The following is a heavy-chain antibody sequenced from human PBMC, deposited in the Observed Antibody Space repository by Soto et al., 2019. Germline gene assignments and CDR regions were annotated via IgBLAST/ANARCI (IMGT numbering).Heavy chain of an antibody. J-gene: IGHJ4*02. Sequence: QVRLQESGPGLVNPSGTLSLTCVVSGGSITSPNWWTWVRQPPGRGLEWIAEMHHSGSTNYSPSLNSRVVMSIDKSKNQFALKLNSVTAADTAVYYWGTGNVYYYGSGGLWDQWGRGALVTVSS. CDR2: MHHSGST. D-gene: IGHD3-10*01. CDR3: GTGNVYYYGSGGLWDQ. CDR1: GGSITSPNW. V-gene: IGHV4-4*02.